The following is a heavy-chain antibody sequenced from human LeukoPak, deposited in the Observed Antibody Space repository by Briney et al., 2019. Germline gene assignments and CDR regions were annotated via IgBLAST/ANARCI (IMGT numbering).Heavy chain of an antibody. J-gene: IGHJ5*02. D-gene: IGHD3-10*01. CDR1: GYTFTSYA. CDR3: ARAQYGSGSIDWFDP. CDR2: INPSGGST. V-gene: IGHV1-46*01. Sequence: GASVKVSCKASGYTFTSYAMHWVRQAPGQGLEWMGIINPSGGSTSYAQKFQGRVTMTRDTSTSTVYMELSSLRSEDTAVYYCARAQYGSGSIDWFDPWGQGTLVTVSS.